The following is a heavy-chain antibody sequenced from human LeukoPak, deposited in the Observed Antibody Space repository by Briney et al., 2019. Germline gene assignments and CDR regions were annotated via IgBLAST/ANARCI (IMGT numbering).Heavy chain of an antibody. CDR1: GFTFSNYG. CDR3: ARGLTTVTSNWFDP. CDR2: ISYDGSNK. V-gene: IGHV3-30*03. J-gene: IGHJ5*02. D-gene: IGHD4-17*01. Sequence: QAGGSLRLSCAASGFTFSNYGMHWVRQAPGKGLEWVAVISYDGSNKYYADSVKGRFTISRDNSKNTLYLQMNSLRAEDTAVYYCARGLTTVTSNWFDPWGQGTLVTVSS.